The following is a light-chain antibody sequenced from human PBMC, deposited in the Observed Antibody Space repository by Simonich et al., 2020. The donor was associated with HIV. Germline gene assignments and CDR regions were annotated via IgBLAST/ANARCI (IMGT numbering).Light chain of an antibody. Sequence: QSALTQPRSVSGSPGQSVTISCTGTSSDVGGYNNVSWYQQHPGKAPKLMIYDVRQRPSGVPDRCSGSKSGNTASLTISGLQAEDESDYYCCSYAGASTVIFGGGTKLTVL. CDR3: CSYAGASTVI. V-gene: IGLV2-11*01. CDR2: DVR. CDR1: SSDVGGYNN. J-gene: IGLJ2*01.